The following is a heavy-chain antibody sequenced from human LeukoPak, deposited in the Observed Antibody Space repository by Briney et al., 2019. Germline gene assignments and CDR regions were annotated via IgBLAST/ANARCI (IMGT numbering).Heavy chain of an antibody. J-gene: IGHJ4*02. CDR3: AKDFYDSSGYPSN. D-gene: IGHD3-22*01. V-gene: IGHV3-23*01. Sequence: PGGSLRLSCAASGFTFSSYAMSWVRQAPGKGLEWVSAISGSGGSTYYADSVKGRFTISRDNSKNTLYLQMNSLRTEDTATYYCAKDFYDSSGYPSNWGQGTLVTVSS. CDR1: GFTFSSYA. CDR2: ISGSGGST.